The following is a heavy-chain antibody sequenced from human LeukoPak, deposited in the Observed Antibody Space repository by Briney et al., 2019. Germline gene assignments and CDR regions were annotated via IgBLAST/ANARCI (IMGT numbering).Heavy chain of an antibody. Sequence: PGGSLRLSCAASGFTFSNYGMHWVRQAPGKGLEWVAVIWYDGRNKYYRDSVKGRFTISRDNSKNTLYLQMSSLRAEDTAVYYCVKVGDCSGGSCYWNYFDYWGQGTLVTVSS. D-gene: IGHD2-15*01. CDR2: IWYDGRNK. CDR1: GFTFSNYG. CDR3: VKVGDCSGGSCYWNYFDY. J-gene: IGHJ4*02. V-gene: IGHV3-30*02.